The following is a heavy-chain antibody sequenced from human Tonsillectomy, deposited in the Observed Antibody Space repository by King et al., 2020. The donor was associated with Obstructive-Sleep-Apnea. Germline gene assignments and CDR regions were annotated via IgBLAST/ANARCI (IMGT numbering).Heavy chain of an antibody. V-gene: IGHV3-30*18. CDR1: GFTFSSDG. J-gene: IGHJ4*02. D-gene: IGHD3-22*01. Sequence: VQLVESGGGVVQPGRSLRLSCAASGFTFSSDGMHWVRQAPGKGLEWVAVISYDGSNKYYADSVKGRFTLSRDNSKNTLYLQMNSLRAEVTAVYYCAKGGYYYDSSGYYFDYWGQGTLVTVSS. CDR3: AKGGYYYDSSGYYFDY. CDR2: ISYDGSNK.